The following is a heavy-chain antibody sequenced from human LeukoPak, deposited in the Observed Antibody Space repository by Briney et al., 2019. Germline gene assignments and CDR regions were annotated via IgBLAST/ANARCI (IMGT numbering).Heavy chain of an antibody. V-gene: IGHV3-21*01. J-gene: IGHJ4*02. CDR3: ARNYYDSSGYYYAFDY. CDR2: ISSSGSLI. CDR1: GFIFSSFR. Sequence: GGSLRLSCAASGFIFSSFRMNWVRQAPGKGLECVSSISSSGSLIYYADSMKGRFTVSRDNAKNSLFLQLNSLRAEDTAVHYCARNYYDSSGYYYAFDYWGQGTLVTVSS. D-gene: IGHD3-22*01.